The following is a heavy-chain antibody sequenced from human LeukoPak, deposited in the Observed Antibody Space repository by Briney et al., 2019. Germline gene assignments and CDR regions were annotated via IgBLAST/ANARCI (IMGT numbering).Heavy chain of an antibody. V-gene: IGHV1-2*02. D-gene: IGHD5-18*01. J-gene: IGHJ6*02. CDR3: ARELYSYGPGGDYYGMDV. Sequence: ASVKVSCKASGYTFTGYYIHWVRQAPGQGLEWMGWISPNSGDTNFVQKFQGRVTMTRDTSISTAYLELSRLRSDDTAVYYCARELYSYGPGGDYYGMDVWGQGTTVTVSS. CDR1: GYTFTGYY. CDR2: ISPNSGDT.